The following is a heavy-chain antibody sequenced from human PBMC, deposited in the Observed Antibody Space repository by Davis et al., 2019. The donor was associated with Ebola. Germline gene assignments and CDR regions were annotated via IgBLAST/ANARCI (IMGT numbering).Heavy chain of an antibody. CDR1: GGSISSYY. D-gene: IGHD3-3*01. Sequence: GSLRLSCTVSGGSISSYYWSWIRQPPGKGLEWIGEINHSGSTNYNPSLKSRVTISVDTSKNQFSLKLSSVTAADTAVYYCARGNNYDFWSGRKYGMDVWGQGTTVTVSS. V-gene: IGHV4-34*01. CDR3: ARGNNYDFWSGRKYGMDV. J-gene: IGHJ6*02. CDR2: INHSGST.